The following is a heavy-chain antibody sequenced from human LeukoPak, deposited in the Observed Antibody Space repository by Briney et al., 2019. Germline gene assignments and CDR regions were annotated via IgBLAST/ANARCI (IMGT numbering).Heavy chain of an antibody. CDR1: GGSISSYY. CDR3: ARVLELQLYYMDV. V-gene: IGHV4-59*01. D-gene: IGHD1-7*01. J-gene: IGHJ6*03. Sequence: PSETLSLTCTVSGGSISSYYWSWIRQPPGKGLEWIGYIYYSGSTNYNPSLKSRVTISVDTSKNQFSLKLSSVTAADTAVYYCARVLELQLYYMDVWGKGPRSPSP. CDR2: IYYSGST.